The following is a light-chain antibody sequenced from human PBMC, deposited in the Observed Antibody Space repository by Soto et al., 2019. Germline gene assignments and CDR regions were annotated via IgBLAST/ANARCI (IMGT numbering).Light chain of an antibody. CDR1: SSDVGGYKY. J-gene: IGLJ1*01. Sequence: ALNQPASVSASPGQSITISCTGTSSDVGGYKYVSWHQLHPGKAPKLIIYEVSNRPSGVSNRFSGSKSGNTASLTISGLQAEDEADYYCGSYSRSIAYVFGSGTKVPV. CDR3: GSYSRSIAYV. V-gene: IGLV2-14*01. CDR2: EVS.